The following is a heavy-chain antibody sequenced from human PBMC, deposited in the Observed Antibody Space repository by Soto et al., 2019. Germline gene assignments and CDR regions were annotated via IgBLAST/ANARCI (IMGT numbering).Heavy chain of an antibody. CDR3: AKASLFGYCSSTSCYLIDY. CDR1: GFTFDDYA. V-gene: IGHV3-9*01. Sequence: PGGSLRLSCAASGFTFDDYAMHWVRQAPGKGLEWVSGISWNSGSIGYADSVKGRFTISRDNAKNSLYLQMNSLRAEDTALYYCAKASLFGYCSSTSCYLIDYWGQGTLVTVSS. D-gene: IGHD2-2*03. J-gene: IGHJ4*02. CDR2: ISWNSGSI.